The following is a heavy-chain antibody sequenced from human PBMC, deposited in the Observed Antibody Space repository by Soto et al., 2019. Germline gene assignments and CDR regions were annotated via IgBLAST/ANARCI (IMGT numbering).Heavy chain of an antibody. Sequence: GGSLRLSCAASGFTFSSYGMHWVRQAPGKGLEWVAVIWYDGSNKYYADSVKGRFTISRDNSKNTLYLQMNSLRAEDTAVYYCAREWYSSSRGYYYYYGMDVWGQGTTVTVSS. CDR2: IWYDGSNK. V-gene: IGHV3-33*01. J-gene: IGHJ6*02. D-gene: IGHD6-6*01. CDR3: AREWYSSSRGYYYYYGMDV. CDR1: GFTFSSYG.